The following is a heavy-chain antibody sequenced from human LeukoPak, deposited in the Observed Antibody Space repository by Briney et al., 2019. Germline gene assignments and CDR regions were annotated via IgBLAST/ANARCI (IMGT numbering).Heavy chain of an antibody. CDR3: ASMAS. CDR2: IKEDGSEK. CDR1: GFTFSSYW. Sequence: PGGSLRLSCAGSGFTFSSYWMSWVRQAPGKGLEWVANIKEDGSEKYYVDSVKGRFTISRDNAKNSLYLQMNSLRAEDTAVYYCASMASWGQGTLVTVSS. J-gene: IGHJ5*02. V-gene: IGHV3-7*05. D-gene: IGHD2-8*01.